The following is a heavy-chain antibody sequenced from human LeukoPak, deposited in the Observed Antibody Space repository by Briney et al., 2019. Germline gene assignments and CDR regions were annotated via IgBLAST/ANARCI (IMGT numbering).Heavy chain of an antibody. D-gene: IGHD3-16*01. V-gene: IGHV4-34*01. CDR3: ARVLAGTGSYDDYYYYMDV. CDR2: INHSGSH. J-gene: IGHJ6*03. CDR1: GGSFSGYY. Sequence: SETLSLTCAVYGGSFSGYYWSWLRHPPGKGLEWIGEINHSGSHKFIPSLKSRITISVYTSKTQSSLKLTSVPAADTAVYYCARVLAGTGSYDDYYYYMDVWGKGTTVAVSS.